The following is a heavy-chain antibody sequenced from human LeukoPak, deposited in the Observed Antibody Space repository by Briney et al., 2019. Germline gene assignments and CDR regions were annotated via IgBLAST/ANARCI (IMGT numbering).Heavy chain of an antibody. CDR1: GYTLTELS. CDR3: AAESLPQRGSYSPFSLDY. CDR2: FDPEDGET. V-gene: IGHV1-24*01. Sequence: GASVKVSCKVSGYTLTELSMHWVRQAPGKGLEWLGGFDPEDGETIYAQKFQGRVTMTEDSSTDTAYMELTSLRSEDTALYFCAAESLPQRGSYSPFSLDYWGQGTLVTVSS. J-gene: IGHJ4*02. D-gene: IGHD1-26*01.